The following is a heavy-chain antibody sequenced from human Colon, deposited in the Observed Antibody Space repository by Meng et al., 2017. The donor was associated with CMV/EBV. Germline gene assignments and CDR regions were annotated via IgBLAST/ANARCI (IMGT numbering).Heavy chain of an antibody. CDR2: IYPSGFP. V-gene: IGHV4-4*07. CDR1: CGSISSYY. D-gene: IGHD5-18*01. J-gene: IGHJ4*02. CDR3: ARAQYTYGYWIFDY. Sequence: QIKESGPVLVTPSEPLSLSCTVSCGSISSYYWSWIRQPAGKGLEWIGRIYPSGFPKYKPSLESRVTMSADTSKNQISLKLTSVTAADTAVYYCARAQYTYGYWIFDYWGQGTLVTVSS.